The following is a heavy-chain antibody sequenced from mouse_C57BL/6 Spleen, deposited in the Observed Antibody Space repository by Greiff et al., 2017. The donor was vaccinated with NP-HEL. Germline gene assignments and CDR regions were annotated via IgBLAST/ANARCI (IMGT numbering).Heavy chain of an antibody. CDR1: GYTFTEYT. CDR3: ARHEDYYGSSYHFDY. J-gene: IGHJ2*01. CDR2: FYPGSGSI. Sequence: VQLHQSGAELVKPGASVKLSCKASGYTFTEYTIHWVKQRSGQGLEWIGWFYPGSGSITYNEKFKDKATLTAYKSSSTDYMELSRETSEDTAVYFGARHEDYYGSSYHFDYWGQGTTLTVSS. D-gene: IGHD1-1*01. V-gene: IGHV1-62-2*01.